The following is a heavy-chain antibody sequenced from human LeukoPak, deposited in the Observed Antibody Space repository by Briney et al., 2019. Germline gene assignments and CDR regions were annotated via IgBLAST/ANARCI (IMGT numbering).Heavy chain of an antibody. CDR2: ISGNSGSI. D-gene: IGHD1-14*01. J-gene: IGHJ4*02. Sequence: GGSLRLSCAASGFTFDDYAMHWVRQAPGKGLEWVSGISGNSGSIVYADSVKGRFTISRDNAKNSLYLQMISLRAEDTALYYCAKDRRNDFDYWGQGTLVTVSS. CDR1: GFTFDDYA. CDR3: AKDRRNDFDY. V-gene: IGHV3-9*01.